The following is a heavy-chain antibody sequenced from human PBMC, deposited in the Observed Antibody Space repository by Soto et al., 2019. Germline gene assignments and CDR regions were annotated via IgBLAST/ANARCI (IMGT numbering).Heavy chain of an antibody. Sequence: ETLSLTCTVSGGSISSYYWSWIRQPPGKGLEWIGYISYSGSTNYNPSLKSRVTISVDTSKNQFSLKMRSVTAADTAVYYCAREGVTPSYYYYYGMDVWGQGTTVTVS. J-gene: IGHJ6*02. V-gene: IGHV4-59*01. D-gene: IGHD5-18*01. CDR2: ISYSGST. CDR1: GGSISSYY. CDR3: AREGVTPSYYYYYGMDV.